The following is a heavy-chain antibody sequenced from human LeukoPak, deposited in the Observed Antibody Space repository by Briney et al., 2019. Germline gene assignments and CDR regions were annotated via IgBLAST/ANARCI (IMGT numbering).Heavy chain of an antibody. V-gene: IGHV3-21*01. Sequence: GGSLRLSCAASGFTFSSYSMNWVRQAPGKGLEWVSSISSSNSSIYYADSVKGRFTISRDNAKNSLYLQMNSLRAEDTAVYYCAKRVTPNSFDYWGQGTLVTVSS. D-gene: IGHD2-21*02. CDR3: AKRVTPNSFDY. CDR1: GFTFSSYS. CDR2: ISSSNSSI. J-gene: IGHJ4*02.